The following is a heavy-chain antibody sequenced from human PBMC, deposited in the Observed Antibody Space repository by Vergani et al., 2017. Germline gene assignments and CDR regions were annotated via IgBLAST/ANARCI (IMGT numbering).Heavy chain of an antibody. CDR1: GGSFSGYY. D-gene: IGHD1-26*01. CDR3: ARRIQGSSGSYLVDY. J-gene: IGHJ4*02. CDR2: IYYSGST. Sequence: QVQLQQWGAGLLKPSETLSLTCAVYGGSFSGYYWSWIRQHPGKGLEWIGYIYYSGSTYYNPSLKSRVTISVDTSKNQFSLKLSSVTAADTAVYYCARRIQGSSGSYLVDYWGQGTLVTVSS. V-gene: IGHV4-34*01.